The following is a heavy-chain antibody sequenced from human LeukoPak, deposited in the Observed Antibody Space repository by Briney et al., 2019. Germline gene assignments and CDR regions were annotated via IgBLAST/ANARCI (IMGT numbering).Heavy chain of an antibody. V-gene: IGHV4-59*01. D-gene: IGHD1-7*01. CDR3: ARVWNYGSDY. CDR2: IYYSGST. Sequence: SETLSLTCTVSGGSISGYYWNWIRQSPGKGLEWIGDIYYSGSTNYNPSLKSRVTISVDTSKNQFSLKLSSVTAADTAVYYCARVWNYGSDYWGQGTLVTVSS. J-gene: IGHJ4*02. CDR1: GGSISGYY.